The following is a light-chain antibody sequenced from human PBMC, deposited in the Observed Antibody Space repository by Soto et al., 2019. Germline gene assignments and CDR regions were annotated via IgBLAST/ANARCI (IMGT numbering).Light chain of an antibody. CDR3: LRYGGSTPAYT. Sequence: EIVLTQSPGTESLSPGERATLSCRASQSVSSRNLAWYRQKPGHAPSLLIFGASNRATGIPDRFSGSGSGTDFNLTISRMEPEDCELYYCLRYGGSTPAYTFGQGTKLEIK. CDR2: GAS. CDR1: QSVSSRN. V-gene: IGKV3-20*01. J-gene: IGKJ2*01.